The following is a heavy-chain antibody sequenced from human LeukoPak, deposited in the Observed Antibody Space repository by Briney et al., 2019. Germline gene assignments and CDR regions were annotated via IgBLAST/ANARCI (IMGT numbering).Heavy chain of an antibody. Sequence: GGSLRLSCAASGFTFSSYEMTWVRQAPGKGLEWVSAISGSGGSTYYADSVKGRFTISRDNSKNTLYLQMNSLRAEDTAVYYCAKEDGYCSGGSCYSYYGMDVWGQGTTVTVSS. CDR1: GFTFSSYE. V-gene: IGHV3-23*01. D-gene: IGHD2-15*01. J-gene: IGHJ6*02. CDR2: ISGSGGST. CDR3: AKEDGYCSGGSCYSYYGMDV.